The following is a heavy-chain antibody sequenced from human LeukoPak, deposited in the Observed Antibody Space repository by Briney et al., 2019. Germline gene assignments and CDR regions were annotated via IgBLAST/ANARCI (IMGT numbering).Heavy chain of an antibody. J-gene: IGHJ4*02. D-gene: IGHD3-10*01. CDR3: AADPRTTGAYAVRGVIGVF. CDR2: IVVGSGNT. CDR1: GFTFTSSA. Sequence: SVKVSCKASGFTFTSSAMQWVRQARGQRLEWIGWIVVGSGNTNYAQKFQERVTISRDMSTGTAYMELSSLRSEDTAVYYCAADPRTTGAYAVRGVIGVFWGQGTLVTVSS. V-gene: IGHV1-58*02.